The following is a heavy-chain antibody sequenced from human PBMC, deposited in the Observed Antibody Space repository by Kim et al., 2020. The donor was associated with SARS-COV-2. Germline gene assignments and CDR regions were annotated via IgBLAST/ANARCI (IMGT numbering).Heavy chain of an antibody. Sequence: YYAHAVKGRFTISRDRSKNRLYLQMKRLSAEDTAVYYCAKGSSNFPYYFDYWGQGTLVTVSS. J-gene: IGHJ4*02. V-gene: IGHV3-23*01. CDR3: AKGSSNFPYYFDY. D-gene: IGHD4-4*01.